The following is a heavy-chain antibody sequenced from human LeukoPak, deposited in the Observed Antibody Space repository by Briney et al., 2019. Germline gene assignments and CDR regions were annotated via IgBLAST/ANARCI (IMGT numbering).Heavy chain of an antibody. CDR1: GGSISSYY. Sequence: PSETLSLTCTVSGGSISSYYWSWIWQPAGKGLEWIGRIYTSGSTNYNPSLKSRVTMSVDTSKSQFSLKLSSVTAADTAVYYCARGGQQLSFFDYWGQGTLVTVSS. CDR2: IYTSGST. V-gene: IGHV4-4*07. CDR3: ARGGQQLSFFDY. D-gene: IGHD6-13*01. J-gene: IGHJ4*02.